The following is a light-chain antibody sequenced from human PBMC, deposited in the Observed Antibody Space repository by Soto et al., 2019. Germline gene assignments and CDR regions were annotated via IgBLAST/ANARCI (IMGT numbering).Light chain of an antibody. J-gene: IGLJ2*01. CDR2: DV. Sequence: QSALTQPASVSGSPGQSITISCTGTSSDVGGYNYVSWYQHHPDKAPKLMIYDVNNRFSGSKSGNTASLTISGLQAEDEAGYYCSSYTSSSTRLVFGGGTKLTVL. CDR1: SSDVGGYNY. CDR3: SSYTSSSTRLV. V-gene: IGLV2-14*03.